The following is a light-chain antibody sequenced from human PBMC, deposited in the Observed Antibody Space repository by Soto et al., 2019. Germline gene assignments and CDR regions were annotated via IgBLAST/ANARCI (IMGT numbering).Light chain of an antibody. V-gene: IGKV3-15*01. Sequence: EIVMTQSPATLSVSPGERATLSCRASQSVSSNLAWYQQRPGQAPRLLMYGASTSAAGIPARFSGSGSGTEFTLTISGLQSEDFAVYFCQQYSNWPPITFGQGTRLEIK. J-gene: IGKJ5*01. CDR1: QSVSSN. CDR3: QQYSNWPPIT. CDR2: GAS.